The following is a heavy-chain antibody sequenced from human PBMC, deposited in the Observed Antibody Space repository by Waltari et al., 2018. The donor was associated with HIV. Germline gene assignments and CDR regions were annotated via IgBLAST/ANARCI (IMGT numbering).Heavy chain of an antibody. D-gene: IGHD2-21*02. CDR2: FHQSGST. CDR1: VDDSRNYN. Sequence: LHLQQWGATTLKHSETLSLNRAVNVDDSRNYNWPSFRQFPGKGLEWIGEFHQSGSTLFQGGTSNYNPSLKSRVTILADPSKNRVSLKLKFVTAADTARYFCARGIGPQLQFFAPWGQGTLVMVSS. CDR3: ARGIGPQLQFFAP. V-gene: IGHV4-34*02. J-gene: IGHJ5*02.